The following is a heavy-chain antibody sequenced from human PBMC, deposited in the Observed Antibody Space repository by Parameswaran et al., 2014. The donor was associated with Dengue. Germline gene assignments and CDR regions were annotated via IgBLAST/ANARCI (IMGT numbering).Heavy chain of an antibody. V-gene: IGHV3-15*01. Sequence: VRQAPGKGLEWVGRIKSKTDGGTTDYAAPVKGRFTISRDDSKNTLYLQMNSLKTEDTAVYYCTTDQMIVVAPFDYWGQGTLVTVSS. J-gene: IGHJ4*02. D-gene: IGHD3-22*01. CDR2: IKSKTDGGTT. CDR3: TTDQMIVVAPFDY.